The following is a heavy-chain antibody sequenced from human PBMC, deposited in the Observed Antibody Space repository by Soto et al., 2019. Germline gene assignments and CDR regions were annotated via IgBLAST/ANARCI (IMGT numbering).Heavy chain of an antibody. Sequence: PGGSLRLSCAASGYTFSSYAMSWVRQAPGKGLEWVSAISGSGGSTYYADSVKGRFTISRDNSKNTLYLQMNSLRAEDTAVYYCATRLYSSGWAIDYWGQGTLVTVSS. CDR1: GYTFSSYA. CDR3: ATRLYSSGWAIDY. V-gene: IGHV3-23*01. J-gene: IGHJ4*02. D-gene: IGHD6-19*01. CDR2: ISGSGGST.